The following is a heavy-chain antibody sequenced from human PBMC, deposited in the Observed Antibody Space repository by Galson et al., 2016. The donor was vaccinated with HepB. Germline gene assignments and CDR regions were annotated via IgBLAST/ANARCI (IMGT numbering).Heavy chain of an antibody. Sequence: SVKVSCKASGYTFTNYYMHWVRQAPGQGLEWMGWINANTGATNYPQEFQGRVTMTRDTSMSTAYMELSSLRSDDTAMYYCARYDRVVANGPPFDNWGQGTLVTVSS. J-gene: IGHJ4*02. CDR3: ARYDRVVANGPPFDN. CDR2: INANTGAT. D-gene: IGHD5-12*01. CDR1: GYTFTNYY. V-gene: IGHV1-2*02.